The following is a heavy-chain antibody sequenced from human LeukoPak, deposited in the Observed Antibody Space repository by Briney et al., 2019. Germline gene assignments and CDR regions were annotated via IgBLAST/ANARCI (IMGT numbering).Heavy chain of an antibody. J-gene: IGHJ4*02. CDR1: GFTFSSYG. CDR3: ATSLLWFGELLYSFDY. CDR2: ISSSSSYI. V-gene: IGHV3-21*01. D-gene: IGHD3-10*01. Sequence: GGSLRLSCAASGFTFSSYGMHWVRQAPGKGLEWVSSISSSSSYIYYADSVKGRFTISRDNAKNSLYLQMNSLRAEDTAVYYCATSLLWFGELLYSFDYWGQGTLVTVSS.